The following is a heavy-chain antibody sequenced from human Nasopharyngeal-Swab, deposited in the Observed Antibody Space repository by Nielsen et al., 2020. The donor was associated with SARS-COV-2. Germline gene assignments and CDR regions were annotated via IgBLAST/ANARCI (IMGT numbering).Heavy chain of an antibody. D-gene: IGHD1-20*01. V-gene: IGHV5-51*01. CDR1: GYSFTRNW. J-gene: IGHJ3*02. CDR2: IYPGDSDA. Sequence: GESLKISCKGSGYSFTRNWIGWVRQMPGKGLEWMGIIYPGDSDARYSPSFLGQVTISADKSINTAYLQWSSLKASDTAMYYCARQQIIGITAPLGPFDIWGQGTMVTVSS. CDR3: ARQQIIGITAPLGPFDI.